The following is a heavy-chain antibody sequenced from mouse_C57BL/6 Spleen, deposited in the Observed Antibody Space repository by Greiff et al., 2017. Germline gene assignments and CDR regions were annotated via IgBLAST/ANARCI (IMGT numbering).Heavy chain of an antibody. CDR1: GYTFTSYW. V-gene: IGHV1-69*01. CDR3: AALLRRGDFGV. Sequence: QVQLQQPGAELVMPGASVKLSCKASGYTFTSYWMHWVKQRPGQGLEWIGEIDPSDSYTNYNQKFKGKSTLTVDKSSSTAYMQLSSLTSEDSAVYYCAALLRRGDFGVWGTGTTVTVSS. J-gene: IGHJ1*03. D-gene: IGHD1-2*01. CDR2: IDPSDSYT.